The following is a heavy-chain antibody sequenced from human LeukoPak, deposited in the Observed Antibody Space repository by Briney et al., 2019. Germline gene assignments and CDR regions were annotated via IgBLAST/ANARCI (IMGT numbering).Heavy chain of an antibody. CDR2: VYYDGTS. D-gene: IGHD5-24*01. J-gene: IGHJ4*02. CDR1: GGSINSHSYY. CDR3: VRHISTNTGYFDS. V-gene: IGHV4-39*01. Sequence: SETLSLTCTVSGGSINSHSYYWGWIRQPPGKGLEWTGSVYYDGTSYSNPSLKSRVAVFVDTSRDLFSLDLSFVTAADTALYYCVRHISTNTGYFDSCGQGTLVSVSS.